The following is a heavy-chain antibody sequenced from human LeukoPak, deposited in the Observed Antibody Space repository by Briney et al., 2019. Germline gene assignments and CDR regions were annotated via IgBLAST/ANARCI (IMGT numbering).Heavy chain of an antibody. Sequence: KPSETLSLTCAVYGGSFSGYYWSWIRQPPGKGLEWIGEINHSGSTNYNPPLKSRVTISVDTSKDQFSLKLSSVTAADTAVYYCARGPHTGVNYYDSSGYYYWGQGTLVTVSS. CDR2: INHSGST. CDR3: ARGPHTGVNYYDSSGYYY. D-gene: IGHD3-22*01. CDR1: GGSFSGYY. V-gene: IGHV4-34*01. J-gene: IGHJ4*02.